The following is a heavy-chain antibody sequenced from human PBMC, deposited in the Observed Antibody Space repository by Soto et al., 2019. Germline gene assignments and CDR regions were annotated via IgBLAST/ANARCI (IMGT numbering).Heavy chain of an antibody. CDR1: GFTFSSYA. CDR2: ISYDGSNK. J-gene: IGHJ4*02. CDR3: ARDPYYYDSSGYSD. D-gene: IGHD3-22*01. Sequence: GGSLRLSCAASGFTFSSYAMHWVRQAPGKGLEWVAVISYDGSNKYYADSVKGRFTISRDNSKNTLYLQMNSLRAEDTAVYYCARDPYYYDSSGYSDWGQGTLVTVSS. V-gene: IGHV3-30-3*01.